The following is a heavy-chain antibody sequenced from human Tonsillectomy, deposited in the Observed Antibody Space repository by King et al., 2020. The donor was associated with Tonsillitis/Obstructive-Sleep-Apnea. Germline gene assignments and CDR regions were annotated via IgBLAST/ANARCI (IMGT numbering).Heavy chain of an antibody. J-gene: IGHJ6*03. CDR1: GGSISSYY. CDR3: ARRDRYYMDV. CDR2: IYYSGST. V-gene: IGHV4-59*01. Sequence: QLQESGPGLVKPSETLSLTSTVSGGSISSYYWSWIRQSPGKGLEWIGYIYYSGSTNYNPSLKSRVTISVDTSKNQFSLKLSSVTAADTAVYYCARRDRYYMDVWGKGTTVTVSS.